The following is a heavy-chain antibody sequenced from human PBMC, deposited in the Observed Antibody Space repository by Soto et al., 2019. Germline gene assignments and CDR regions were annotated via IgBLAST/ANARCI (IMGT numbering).Heavy chain of an antibody. CDR3: ARDDYYDRSFDF. D-gene: IGHD3-22*01. CDR2: IYYSGST. Sequence: VSDGKIGGVGCYWSWIHQHPGKGLEWIGYIYYSGSTYYNPSLKSRVTISVDTSKNQFSLKLSSVTAADTAVYYCARDDYYDRSFDFLVQGTMVTGSS. J-gene: IGHJ3*01. CDR1: DGKIGGVGCY. V-gene: IGHV4-31*02.